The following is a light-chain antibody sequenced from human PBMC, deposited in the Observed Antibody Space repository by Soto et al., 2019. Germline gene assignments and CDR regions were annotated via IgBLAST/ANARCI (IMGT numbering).Light chain of an antibody. V-gene: IGKV3-20*01. CDR2: GAS. CDR1: QSVSSSF. J-gene: IGKJ1*01. Sequence: DIVLTQSPGALSLSPGERATLSCRASQSVSSSFLAWYQQKPGQAPRLLIYGASRRATGIPDRFSGSGSGRDITLTISRLEPEDFAVYYCQQYDRSPRTFGQGTKVEIK. CDR3: QQYDRSPRT.